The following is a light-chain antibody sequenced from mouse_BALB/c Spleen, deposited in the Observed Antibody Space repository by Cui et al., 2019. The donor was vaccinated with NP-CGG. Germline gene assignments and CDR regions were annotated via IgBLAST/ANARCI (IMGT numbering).Light chain of an antibody. V-gene: IGLV1*01. J-gene: IGLJ1*01. Sequence: QAVCPQESARTTSPGETVTLTCRSSTGAVTTSNYANWVQEKPDHLFTGLIGGTNNRAPGVPARFSGSLIGDKAALTITGAQTEDEAIYFCALWYSNHWVFGGGTKLTVL. CDR1: TGAVTTSNY. CDR2: GTN. CDR3: ALWYSNHWV.